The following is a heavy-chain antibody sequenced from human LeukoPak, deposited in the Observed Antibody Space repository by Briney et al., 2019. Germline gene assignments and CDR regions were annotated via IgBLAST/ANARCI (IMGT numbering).Heavy chain of an antibody. CDR2: INANIGGT. J-gene: IGHJ5*02. D-gene: IGHD2-2*01. CDR3: AREGCSSTSCYPAPNWFDP. V-gene: IGHV1-2*02. CDR1: GSTFTGYY. Sequence: ASVKLSCKPSGSTFTGYYMNWVRKATGQGLEWMGWINANIGGTNYAQKFPGSVTMTTEPSISTAYMQLSRLISDDTAVYYSAREGCSSTSCYPAPNWFDPWGQGTLVTVSS.